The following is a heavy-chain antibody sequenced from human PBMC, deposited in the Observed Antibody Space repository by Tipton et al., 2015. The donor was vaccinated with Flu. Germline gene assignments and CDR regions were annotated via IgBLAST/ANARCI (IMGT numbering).Heavy chain of an antibody. V-gene: IGHV4-4*07. D-gene: IGHD3-10*01. CDR3: ARGSGSGTFVIFDF. Sequence: TLSLTCTVSGGSLSSYYWSWIRQPAGKGLEWIGRFYTSGNTNYNPSLKSRLTMSVDASKKQFSLKLRSVTAADTAVYYCARGSGSGTFVIFDFWGQGTLVTVSS. J-gene: IGHJ4*02. CDR1: GGSLSSYY. CDR2: FYTSGNT.